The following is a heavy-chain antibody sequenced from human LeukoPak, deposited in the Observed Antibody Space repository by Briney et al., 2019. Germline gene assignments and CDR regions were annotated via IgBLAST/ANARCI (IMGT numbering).Heavy chain of an antibody. CDR2: ISAYNGNT. CDR3: ARVRGVYCSSTSCYFDY. CDR1: GYTFTSYG. Sequence: ASVKVSCKASGYTFTSYGISWVRQAPGQGLEWMGWISAYNGNTNYAQKFQGRVTMTRDTSISTAYMELSRLRSDDTAVYYCARVRGVYCSSTSCYFDYWGQGTLVTVSS. V-gene: IGHV1-18*01. D-gene: IGHD2-2*01. J-gene: IGHJ4*02.